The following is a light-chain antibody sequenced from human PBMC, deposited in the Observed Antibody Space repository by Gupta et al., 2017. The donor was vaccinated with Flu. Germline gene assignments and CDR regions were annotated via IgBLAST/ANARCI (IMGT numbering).Light chain of an antibody. Sequence: EIVMTQSPATLSVSPGERATLSRRASQSDSSNLAWYQQKPGQAPRLLIYGASTRATGIPARFSGSGSGTEFTLTISSLQSEDFAVYYCQQYNNWHPPKYTFGQGTKLEIK. CDR2: GAS. J-gene: IGKJ2*01. V-gene: IGKV3-15*01. CDR1: QSDSSN. CDR3: QQYNNWHPPKYT.